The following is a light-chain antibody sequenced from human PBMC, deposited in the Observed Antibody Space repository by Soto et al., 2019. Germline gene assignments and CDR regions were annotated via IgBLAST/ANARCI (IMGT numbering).Light chain of an antibody. CDR2: LGS. V-gene: IGKV2-28*01. CDR1: QSLLHRSGYNY. Sequence: DIVMTQSPLSLPVTPGEPASISCRSSQSLLHRSGYNYLTWDLQKPGQSPQLLIYLGSSRASGVSGRFSGSGSGTDFTLKISRVEAEDVGVSYCMQALQTPLTFGGGTKVEIK. CDR3: MQALQTPLT. J-gene: IGKJ4*01.